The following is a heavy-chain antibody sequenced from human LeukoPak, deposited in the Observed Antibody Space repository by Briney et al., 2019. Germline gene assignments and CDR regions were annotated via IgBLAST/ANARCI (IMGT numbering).Heavy chain of an antibody. CDR2: IYYSGST. CDR1: GGSISSYY. D-gene: IGHD6-6*01. J-gene: IGHJ4*02. CDR3: ARGGWQLVPFDY. V-gene: IGHV4-59*01. Sequence: PSETLSLTCTVSGGSISSYYWSWIRQPPGKGLEWIGCIYYSGSTNYNPSLKSRVTISVDTSKNQFSLKLSSVTAADTAVYYCARGGWQLVPFDYWGQGTLVTVSS.